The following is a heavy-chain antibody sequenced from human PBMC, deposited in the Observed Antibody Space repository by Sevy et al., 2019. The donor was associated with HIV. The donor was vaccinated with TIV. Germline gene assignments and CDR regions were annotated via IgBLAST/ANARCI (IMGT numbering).Heavy chain of an antibody. CDR3: TRASLLGYCSSTSCYYAFDI. V-gene: IGHV3-21*01. D-gene: IGHD2-2*01. Sequence: GGSLRLSCNASGITFSTSVMNWVRQSPDRGLEWVSSISGDTYYTHYADSMRGRFIVSRDNAKNSLFLEMNSLTVEATAVYYCTRASLLGYCSSTSCYYAFDIWGPGTVVTVSS. CDR1: GITFSTSV. CDR2: ISGDTYYT. J-gene: IGHJ3*02.